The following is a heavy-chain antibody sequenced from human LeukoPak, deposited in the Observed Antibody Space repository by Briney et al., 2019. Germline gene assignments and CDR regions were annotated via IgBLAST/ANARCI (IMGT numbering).Heavy chain of an antibody. CDR2: INPDSSGT. V-gene: IGHV1-2*02. CDR3: ARDVSNYEPVGGY. CDR1: GYTFTGYH. D-gene: IGHD4-11*01. J-gene: IGHJ4*02. Sequence: GASVKVSCKASGYTFTGYHMHWVRQAPGQGLEWMGWINPDSSGTDYAQKFQGRVTMTRDTSISTAYMELSRLRSDDTAVYYCARDVSNYEPVGGYWGQGTLVTVSS.